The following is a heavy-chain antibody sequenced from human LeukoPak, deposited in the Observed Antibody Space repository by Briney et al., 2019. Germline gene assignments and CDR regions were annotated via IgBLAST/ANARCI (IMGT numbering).Heavy chain of an antibody. CDR2: IHYSGST. D-gene: IGHD6-19*01. CDR1: GGSISSYY. V-gene: IGHV4-59*01. J-gene: IGHJ4*02. Sequence: PSGTLSLTCTVSGGSISSYYWGWIRQPPGKGLEWIAYIHYSGSTNYNPSLKSRVTISVDTSKIQFSLKLSSVTAADTAVYYCASGWAYYDYWGQGTLVTVSS. CDR3: ASGWAYYDY.